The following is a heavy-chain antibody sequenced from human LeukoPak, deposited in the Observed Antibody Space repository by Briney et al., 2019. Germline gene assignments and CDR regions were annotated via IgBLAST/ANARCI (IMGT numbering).Heavy chain of an antibody. CDR2: ISAYNGNT. Sequence: ASVKVSCKASGYTFTRYGISWVRQAPGQGLEWMGWISAYNGNTNYAQKLQGRVTMTTDTSTSTAYMELRSLRSDDTAVYYCARRAKYDSSGYYFIGAFDIWGQGTMVTVSS. CDR3: ARRAKYDSSGYYFIGAFDI. CDR1: GYTFTRYG. D-gene: IGHD3-22*01. J-gene: IGHJ3*02. V-gene: IGHV1-18*01.